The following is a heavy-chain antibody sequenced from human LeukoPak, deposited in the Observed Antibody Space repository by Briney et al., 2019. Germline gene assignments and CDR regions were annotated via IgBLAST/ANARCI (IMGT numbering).Heavy chain of an antibody. CDR3: ARRSSGWFFDY. V-gene: IGHV3-9*01. Sequence: SLRLSCAASGFRFDDYAMNWVRQVPGKGLEWVSGINWNSGTIDYADSVKGRFTISRDNAKNSLYLQMISLRPEDTALYYCARRSSGWFFDYWGQGILVTVSS. D-gene: IGHD6-19*01. J-gene: IGHJ4*02. CDR1: GFRFDDYA. CDR2: INWNSGTI.